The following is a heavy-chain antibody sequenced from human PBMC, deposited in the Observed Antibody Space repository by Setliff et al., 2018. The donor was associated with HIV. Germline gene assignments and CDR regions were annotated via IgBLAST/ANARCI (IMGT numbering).Heavy chain of an antibody. Sequence: GASVKVSCKASGYRFPTYEMHWVRQAPGEGLEWIGIITPFGGSTYYAQKFQGRVTLTMDTSTSTFYMELSSLRFEDTAVYFCARGSRITVVSVLIYSRFDYWGQGTLVTVSS. CDR2: ITPFGGST. CDR1: GYRFPTYE. D-gene: IGHD3-3*01. J-gene: IGHJ4*02. V-gene: IGHV1-46*01. CDR3: ARGSRITVVSVLIYSRFDY.